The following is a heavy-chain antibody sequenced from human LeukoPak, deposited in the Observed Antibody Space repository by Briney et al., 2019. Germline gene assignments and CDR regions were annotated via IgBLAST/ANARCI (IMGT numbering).Heavy chain of an antibody. CDR3: ARDISSGYYSVFDY. CDR2: INPNSGGT. J-gene: IGHJ4*02. CDR1: GYTFTGYY. Sequence: WASVKVSCKASGYTFTGYYMHWVRPAPGQGLEWMGWINPNSGGTNYAQKFQGRVTMTRDTSISTAYMELSRLRSDDTAVYYCARDISSGYYSVFDYWGQRTLVTVSS. V-gene: IGHV1-2*02. D-gene: IGHD3-22*01.